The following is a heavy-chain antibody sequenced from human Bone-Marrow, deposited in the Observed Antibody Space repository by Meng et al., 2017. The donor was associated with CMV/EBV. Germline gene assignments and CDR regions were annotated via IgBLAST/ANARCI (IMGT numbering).Heavy chain of an antibody. CDR2: IGGLTNYV. CDR3: ARMGDDSSGWYFDL. J-gene: IGHJ2*01. Sequence: GESLKISCLASGFSLSHYSLNWVRLTPGKGLEWVSYIGGLTNYVYYADSVKGRFTTSRDNADDTLYLDMSSLRAEDTAVYYCARMGDDSSGWYFDLWGRGTLVTVSS. CDR1: GFSLSHYS. D-gene: IGHD3-22*01. V-gene: IGHV3-21*01.